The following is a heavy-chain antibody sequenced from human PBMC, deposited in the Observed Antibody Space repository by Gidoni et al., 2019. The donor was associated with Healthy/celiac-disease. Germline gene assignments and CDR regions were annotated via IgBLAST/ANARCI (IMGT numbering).Heavy chain of an antibody. Sequence: EVQRVESGGGLVRPGGSLRLPWAASGFTFSSTSMNWVRQAPGMVLEFGSSISMSSSYIYYADSVKGRVTSARDNAKTSAYLQMFSLRAEDTALYYRAREGLAARKGYYYVMDVWGQGTTVTVSS. D-gene: IGHD6-6*01. V-gene: IGHV3-21*01. CDR2: ISMSSSYI. CDR1: GFTFSSTS. J-gene: IGHJ6*01. CDR3: AREGLAARKGYYYVMDV.